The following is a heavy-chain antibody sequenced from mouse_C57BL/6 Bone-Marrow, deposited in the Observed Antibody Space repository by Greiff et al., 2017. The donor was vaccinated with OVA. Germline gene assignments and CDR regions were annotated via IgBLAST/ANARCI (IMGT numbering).Heavy chain of an antibody. CDR3: ARFYYYGSSFLFDY. D-gene: IGHD1-1*01. CDR2: IYPGSGST. J-gene: IGHJ2*01. V-gene: IGHV1-55*01. CDR1: GYTFTSYW. Sequence: QVPLQQPGAELVKPGASVKMSCKASGYTFTSYWITWVKQRPGQGLEWIGDIYPGSGSTKYNEKFKSKATLTVDTSSSTAYMQLSSLTSEDSAVYYCARFYYYGSSFLFDYWGQGTTLTVSS.